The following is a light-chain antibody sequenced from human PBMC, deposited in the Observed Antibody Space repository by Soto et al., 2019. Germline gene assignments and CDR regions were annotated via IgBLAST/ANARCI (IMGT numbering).Light chain of an antibody. CDR1: QDIRNY. CDR3: QQYDKLAT. CDR2: DAS. J-gene: IGKJ1*01. V-gene: IGKV1-33*01. Sequence: DIQMTQSPSALSASTGDRVTITCQASQDIRNYLNWYQQKPGKAPKLLIYDASKLQTGVPSRFRGSGSGTNFTFIISSLQPEDFAIYYCQQYDKLATVGQGTKVDIK.